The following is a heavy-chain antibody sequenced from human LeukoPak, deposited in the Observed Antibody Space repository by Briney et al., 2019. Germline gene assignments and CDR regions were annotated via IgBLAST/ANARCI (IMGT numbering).Heavy chain of an antibody. V-gene: IGHV1-46*01. CDR2: INPSGGST. CDR3: ARGGYLRVTLWYSFDY. D-gene: IGHD4-23*01. Sequence: ASVKVSCKASGDTFTSYYMHWVRQAPGQGLEWMGIINPSGGSTSYAQKFQGRVTMTRDTSTSTFYMELSSLRSEDTAVYYCARGGYLRVTLWYSFDYWGQGTLVTVSS. CDR1: GDTFTSYY. J-gene: IGHJ4*02.